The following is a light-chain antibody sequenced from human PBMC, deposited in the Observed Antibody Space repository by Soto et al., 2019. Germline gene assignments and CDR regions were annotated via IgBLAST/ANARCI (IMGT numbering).Light chain of an antibody. CDR1: QSVTSN. V-gene: IGKV3-15*01. CDR3: QQYNNWPWT. Sequence: EIVMTQSPDTLSVSPGERATLSCRASQSVTSNLAWYQQKPGQAPRLLIYGASIRATGVPARFSGSGSGTDFTLTINSLQSEDFAVYYCQQYNNWPWTFGQGTKVDIK. J-gene: IGKJ1*01. CDR2: GAS.